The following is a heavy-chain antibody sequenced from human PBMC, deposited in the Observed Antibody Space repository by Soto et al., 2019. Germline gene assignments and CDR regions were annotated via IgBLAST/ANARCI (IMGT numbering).Heavy chain of an antibody. Sequence: EVQLLESGGGLVQPGGSLRLSCAASGFTFSSYAMSWVRQAPGKGLEWVSAISGSGGSTYYADSVKGRFTISRDNSKNTLYLQMNSLRAEDTAVYYCAKEGAIVDTAMGEAFDIWGQGTMVTVSS. CDR3: AKEGAIVDTAMGEAFDI. V-gene: IGHV3-23*01. CDR1: GFTFSSYA. CDR2: ISGSGGST. J-gene: IGHJ3*02. D-gene: IGHD5-18*01.